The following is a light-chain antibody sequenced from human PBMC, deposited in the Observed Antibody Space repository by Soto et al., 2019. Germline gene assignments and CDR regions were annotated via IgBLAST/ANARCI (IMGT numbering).Light chain of an antibody. J-gene: IGLJ1*01. CDR3: SSYTTTSTYV. Sequence: QSVLTQPASVSGSPGQSITISCTGATTDIGGYNYVSWYQQHPGEAPKLMIYEVSNRPSGVSNRFSGSKSGDTASLTISGLQAEDEADYYCSSYTTTSTYVFGTGTKVTVL. CDR2: EVS. CDR1: TTDIGGYNY. V-gene: IGLV2-14*01.